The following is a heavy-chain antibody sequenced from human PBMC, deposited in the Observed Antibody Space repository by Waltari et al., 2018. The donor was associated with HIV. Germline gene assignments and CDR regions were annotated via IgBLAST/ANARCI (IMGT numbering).Heavy chain of an antibody. CDR2: IKQDGSEK. J-gene: IGHJ4*02. CDR1: GFTFSSYW. CDR3: ARARHNSGSYYPHFDY. V-gene: IGHV3-7*01. Sequence: EVQLVESGGGLVQPGGSLRLSCAASGFTFSSYWMTWVRQAPGKGREWGANIKQDGSEKYYVDSVKGRFTISRDNAKNSLYLQMNSLRADDTAVYYCARARHNSGSYYPHFDYWGQGILVTVSS. D-gene: IGHD1-26*01.